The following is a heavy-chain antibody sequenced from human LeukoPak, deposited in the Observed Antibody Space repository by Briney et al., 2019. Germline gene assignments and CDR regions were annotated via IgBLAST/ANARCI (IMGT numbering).Heavy chain of an antibody. J-gene: IGHJ4*02. Sequence: ASVKVSCKASGYTFTGYYMHWVRQAPGQGLEWMGRINPNSGGTNYAQKFQGRVTMTRDTSISTAYMELSRLRSDDTAVYYCARDRGRIQLWRPDYWGQGTLVTVSS. V-gene: IGHV1-2*06. D-gene: IGHD5-18*01. CDR2: INPNSGGT. CDR1: GYTFTGYY. CDR3: ARDRGRIQLWRPDY.